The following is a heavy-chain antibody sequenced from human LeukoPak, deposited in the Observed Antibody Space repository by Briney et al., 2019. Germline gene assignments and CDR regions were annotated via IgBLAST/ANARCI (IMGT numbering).Heavy chain of an antibody. J-gene: IGHJ4*02. CDR2: IRSRTYGGAA. CDR3: TRVAIAIIGTDPVDY. CDR1: GFTFADYA. D-gene: IGHD2-21*01. Sequence: GGSLRLSCEASGFTFADYAMNWVRQAPGKGLEWVGFIRSRTYGGAADYAPSVQGRFTVSRDDSKSIAYRQMNSLEIEDTAVYYCTRVAIAIIGTDPVDYWGQGTLVTVSS. V-gene: IGHV3-49*04.